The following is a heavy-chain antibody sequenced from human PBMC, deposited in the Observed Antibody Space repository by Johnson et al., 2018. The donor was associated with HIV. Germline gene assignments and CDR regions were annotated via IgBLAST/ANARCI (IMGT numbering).Heavy chain of an antibody. D-gene: IGHD6-13*01. CDR1: RFTFSSYG. V-gene: IGHV3-30*03. Sequence: QVQLVESGGGVVQPGRSLRLSCVASRFTFSSYGMHWVRQAPGKGLEWVAVISYDGSNKYYADSVKGRFTISRDNSKNTLYLQMNSLRAEDTALYYCARGKGAAAGLDTFDIWGQGTMVSVSS. CDR2: ISYDGSNK. CDR3: ARGKGAAAGLDTFDI. J-gene: IGHJ3*02.